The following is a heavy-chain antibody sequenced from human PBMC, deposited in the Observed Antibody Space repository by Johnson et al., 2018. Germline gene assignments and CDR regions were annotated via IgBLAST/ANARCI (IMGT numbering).Heavy chain of an antibody. J-gene: IGHJ6*03. CDR3: TTWLLVPAEPGSSYYCYMDG. CDR2: IKSKTDCGTT. CDR1: GFTFSVAW. Sequence: VQLVEAGGGLVKPGGSLRLSCAASGFTFSVAWMNWVRQAPGKGLEWVGRIKSKTDCGTTDYAAALKGRFPISRDDSKNMLYLQMNSLKTEDAAVYYCTTWLLVPAEPGSSYYCYMDGWGKGTTVTGSS. D-gene: IGHD2-2*01. V-gene: IGHV3-15*07.